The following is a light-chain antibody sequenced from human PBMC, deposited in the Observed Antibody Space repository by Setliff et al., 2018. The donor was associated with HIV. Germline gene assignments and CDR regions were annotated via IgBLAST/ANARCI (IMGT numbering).Light chain of an antibody. CDR2: GNI. V-gene: IGLV1-40*01. CDR3: QSYDSSLSAHV. J-gene: IGLJ1*01. Sequence: QSVLTQPPSVSGAPGQRVTISCTGSSSNIGAAYDVHWYRQFPGTAPKLLIYGNINRPSGVPDRFSGSKSGTSDSLTITGLQAEDEADYYCQSYDSSLSAHVFGTGTKVTVL. CDR1: SSNIGAAYD.